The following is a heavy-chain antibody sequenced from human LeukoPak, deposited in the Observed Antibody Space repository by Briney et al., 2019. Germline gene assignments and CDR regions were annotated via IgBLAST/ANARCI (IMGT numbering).Heavy chain of an antibody. J-gene: IGHJ4*02. V-gene: IGHV3-7*01. CDR1: GFSFSSYW. CDR2: IKQEGSAR. CDR3: ARGRYCSGGSCYGALGYYFDY. D-gene: IGHD2-15*01. Sequence: GGSLRLSCVASGFSFSSYWMSWVRQTPGKGLEWVANIKQEGSARYYVDSVTGRFTISRDNAKNSLYLQMNSLRAEDTAVYYCARGRYCSGGSCYGALGYYFDYWGQGTLLTVSS.